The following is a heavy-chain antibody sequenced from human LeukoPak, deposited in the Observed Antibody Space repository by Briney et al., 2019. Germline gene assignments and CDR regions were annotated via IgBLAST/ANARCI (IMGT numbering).Heavy chain of an antibody. D-gene: IGHD6-13*01. CDR2: INPNSGGT. J-gene: IGHJ5*02. Sequence: ASVKVSCKASGYTFTGYYMHWVRQAPGQGLEWMGWINPNSGGTHYAQKFQGRVTMTRDTSISTAYMELSRLRSDDTAVYYCARDKSSSWYNWFDPWGQGTLVTGSS. CDR1: GYTFTGYY. CDR3: ARDKSSSWYNWFDP. V-gene: IGHV1-2*02.